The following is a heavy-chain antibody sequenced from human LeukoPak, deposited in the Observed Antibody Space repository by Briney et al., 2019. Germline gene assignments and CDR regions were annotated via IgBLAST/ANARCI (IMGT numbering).Heavy chain of an antibody. Sequence: ASVKVSCKASGGTFSSYAISWVRQAPGQGLEWMGWINPNSGGTNYAQKFQGRVTVTRDTSISTAYMELSRLRSDDTAVYYCARDPDGYSSWYWGQGTLVTVSS. V-gene: IGHV1-2*02. CDR3: ARDPDGYSSWY. J-gene: IGHJ4*02. D-gene: IGHD5-24*01. CDR2: INPNSGGT. CDR1: GGTFSSYA.